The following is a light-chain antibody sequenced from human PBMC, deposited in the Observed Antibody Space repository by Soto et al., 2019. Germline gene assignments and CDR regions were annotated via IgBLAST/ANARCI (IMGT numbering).Light chain of an antibody. V-gene: IGKV1-5*03. CDR3: RHYNTYSPPYT. J-gene: IGKJ2*01. CDR2: KAS. Sequence: DVQMTQFPSTLSASVGDRVTITCRASQSINYWLAWYQQKPGKAPNVLIYKASSLESGVPSRFSRSGSGTEFPLAITNLQPDDFATYYVRHYNTYSPPYTFGQGTKLQIK. CDR1: QSINYW.